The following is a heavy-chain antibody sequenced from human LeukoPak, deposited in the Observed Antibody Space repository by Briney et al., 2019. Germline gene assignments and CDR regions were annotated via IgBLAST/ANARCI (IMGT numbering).Heavy chain of an antibody. V-gene: IGHV3-23*01. CDR2: ISGSGGST. CDR1: GFTFSSYA. J-gene: IGHJ4*02. D-gene: IGHD3-22*01. Sequence: GGSLRLSCAASGFTFSSYAMSWVRQAPGKGLEWVSAISGSGGSTYYADSVKGRFTISRDNSKNTLYLQMNSLRAEDTAVYYCATITMIVVAFDYWGQGTLVTVSS. CDR3: ATITMIVVAFDY.